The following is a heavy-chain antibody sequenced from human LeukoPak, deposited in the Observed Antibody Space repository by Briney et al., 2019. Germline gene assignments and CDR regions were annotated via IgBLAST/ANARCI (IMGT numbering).Heavy chain of an antibody. Sequence: ASVKVSCKASGGTFSSYAISWVRQAPGQGLEWMGGINPNSGGTNYAQKFQGRVTMTRDTSISTAYMELSRLRSDDTAVYYCARDLTPGTSSGYWGQGTLVTVSS. J-gene: IGHJ4*02. V-gene: IGHV1-2*02. D-gene: IGHD3-10*01. CDR1: GGTFSSYA. CDR3: ARDLTPGTSSGY. CDR2: INPNSGGT.